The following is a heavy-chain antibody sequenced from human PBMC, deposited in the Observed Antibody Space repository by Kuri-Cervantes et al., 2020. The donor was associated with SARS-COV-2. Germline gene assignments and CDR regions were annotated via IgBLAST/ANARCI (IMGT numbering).Heavy chain of an antibody. CDR3: AREGSGWYGEDYYYYGMYV. V-gene: IGHV4-59*01. J-gene: IGHJ6*02. Sequence: ESLKISWTFSGGSISCYYWSLLRQPPGKGLEWIGYNYYSGSTNYNPSLKSRVTISVDTSKNQFSLKLSSVTAADTAVYYCAREGSGWYGEDYYYYGMYVWGQGTTVTVSS. CDR2: NYYSGST. D-gene: IGHD6-19*01. CDR1: GGSISCYY.